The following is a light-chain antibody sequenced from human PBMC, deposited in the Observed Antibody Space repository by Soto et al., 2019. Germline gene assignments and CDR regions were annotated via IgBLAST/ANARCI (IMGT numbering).Light chain of an antibody. CDR1: QGISDW. CDR2: AAS. Sequence: DIQMTQSPSSVSASVGDRVTITCRASQGISDWLAWYQQKPGKAPSLLIHAASSLQSGVPSRFSGSGYGTDFTLTISSLQPEDFATYFCQQANSLPVTFGPGTKVDIK. CDR3: QQANSLPVT. V-gene: IGKV1-12*01. J-gene: IGKJ3*01.